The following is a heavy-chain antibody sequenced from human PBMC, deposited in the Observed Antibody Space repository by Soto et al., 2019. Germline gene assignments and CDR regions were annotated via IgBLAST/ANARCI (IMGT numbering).Heavy chain of an antibody. Sequence: QVQLVQSGAEVKKPGSSVKVSCKASGGTFSSYTISWVRQAPGQGLEWMGRIIPILGIANYAQKFQGRVTISAVISTSTAYMELSSLRSEDTAVHFCAIVGTSGITGIVDYWGQGTLVTVSS. J-gene: IGHJ4*02. V-gene: IGHV1-69*02. D-gene: IGHD1-1*01. CDR2: IIPILGIA. CDR1: GGTFSSYT. CDR3: AIVGTSGITGIVDY.